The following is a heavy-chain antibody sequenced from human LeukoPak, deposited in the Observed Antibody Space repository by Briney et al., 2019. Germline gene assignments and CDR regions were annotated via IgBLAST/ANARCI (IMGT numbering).Heavy chain of an antibody. CDR2: IFYSGST. D-gene: IGHD3-10*01. V-gene: IGHV4-39*01. J-gene: IGHJ4*02. Sequence: SETLSLTCTVSGASIRSSSYYWGWVRQPPGRGLEWIGSIFYSGSTYYNPSIKGRVTISVDTSKNQFSLKLRSVTAADTAVYYCASTLTYYYGSGSYYIDCWGQGTLATVSS. CDR3: ASTLTYYYGSGSYYIDC. CDR1: GASIRSSSYY.